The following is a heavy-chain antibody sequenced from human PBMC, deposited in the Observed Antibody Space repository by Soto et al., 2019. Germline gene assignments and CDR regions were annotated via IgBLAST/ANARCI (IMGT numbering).Heavy chain of an antibody. CDR1: GFTFSNAW. CDR2: IKSKTDGGTT. Sequence: GGSLRLSCAASGFTFSNAWMSWVRQAPGKGLEWVGRIKSKTDGGTTDYAAPVKGRFTISRDDSKNTLYLQMNSLKTEDTAVYYCTTVGCSSTSCSLLPLCYYYYGMDVWGQGTTVTVSS. D-gene: IGHD2-2*01. J-gene: IGHJ6*02. CDR3: TTVGCSSTSCSLLPLCYYYYGMDV. V-gene: IGHV3-15*01.